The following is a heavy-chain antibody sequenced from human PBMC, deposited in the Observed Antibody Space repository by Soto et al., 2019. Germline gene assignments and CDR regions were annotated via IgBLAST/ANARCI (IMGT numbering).Heavy chain of an antibody. Sequence: EVQLVESGGGLVQPGGSLRLSCAASGFTFSTSWMHWVRQTPGKGLVWVSHINPDGSNTNYADSAKGRFTISRDNAKNTLFLQMNNLRAEDTSVYFCARDIGYGGNWGQGTLVTVSS. D-gene: IGHD3-16*01. J-gene: IGHJ4*02. CDR2: INPDGSNT. V-gene: IGHV3-74*01. CDR3: ARDIGYGGN. CDR1: GFTFSTSW.